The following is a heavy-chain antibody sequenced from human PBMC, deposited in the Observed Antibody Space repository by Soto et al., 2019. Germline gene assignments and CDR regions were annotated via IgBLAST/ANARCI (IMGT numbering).Heavy chain of an antibody. CDR1: GFTFSSYG. CDR2: ISYDGSNE. D-gene: IGHD3-9*01. Sequence: PGGSLRLSCAASGFTFSSYGMQWVRQSPGKGLEWVAVISYDGSNEYYADSVKGRFTISRDNSKNTLYLQMNSLRAEDTAVYYCAKLPIDNLNYDILSGGYYYYYGMDVWGEGTTVTVSS. V-gene: IGHV3-30*18. J-gene: IGHJ6*04. CDR3: AKLPIDNLNYDILSGGYYYYYGMDV.